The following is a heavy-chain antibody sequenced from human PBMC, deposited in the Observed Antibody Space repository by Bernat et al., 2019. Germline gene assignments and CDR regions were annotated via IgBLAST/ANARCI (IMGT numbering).Heavy chain of an antibody. CDR3: VKGVRIEVAGNFDY. V-gene: IGHV3-23*01. Sequence: EVQLLESGGGLVQPGGSLRLSCAASGFAFNSYIMSWVRQAPGKGLEWVSISSGSGGSTSYADSVKGRFTISRDNSKHTVFLQMNNLRAEDTAVYYCVKGVRIEVAGNFDYWGQGTLVTVSS. J-gene: IGHJ4*02. D-gene: IGHD6-19*01. CDR1: GFAFNSYI. CDR2: SSGSGGST.